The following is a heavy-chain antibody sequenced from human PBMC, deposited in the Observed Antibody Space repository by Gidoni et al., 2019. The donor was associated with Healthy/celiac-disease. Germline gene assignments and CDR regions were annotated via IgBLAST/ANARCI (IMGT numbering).Heavy chain of an antibody. CDR2: IKQDGSEK. J-gene: IGHJ4*02. Sequence: EVQLVESGGGLVQPGGSLRLLCAPSGFTLSTYGMCWVRQAPGKGLEWVANIKQDGSEKYYVDSVKGRFTISRDNAKNSLYLQMNSLRAEDTAVYYCARDDWDYDIWTGYSSYHFDYWGQGTLVTVSS. CDR3: ARDDWDYDIWTGYSSYHFDY. D-gene: IGHD3-9*01. CDR1: GFTLSTYG. V-gene: IGHV3-7*01.